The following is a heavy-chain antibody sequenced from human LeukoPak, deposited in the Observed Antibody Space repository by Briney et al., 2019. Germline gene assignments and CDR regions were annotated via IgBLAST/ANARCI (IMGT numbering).Heavy chain of an antibody. CDR2: MSYDGTNK. CDR1: GFTFSTYA. D-gene: IGHD3-10*01. Sequence: PGRSLRLSCAASGFTFSTYAMHWVRQAPGKGLEWVAAMSYDGTNKYYADSVKGRFTISRDNSKNTVSLQMNSLRAEDTAVFYCASDLFGSGSLGKMDVWGQGTTVTVSS. V-gene: IGHV3-30-3*01. J-gene: IGHJ6*02. CDR3: ASDLFGSGSLGKMDV.